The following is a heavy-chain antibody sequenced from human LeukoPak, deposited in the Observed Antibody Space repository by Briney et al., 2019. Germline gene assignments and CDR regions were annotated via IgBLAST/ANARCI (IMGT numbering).Heavy chain of an antibody. D-gene: IGHD6-13*01. V-gene: IGHV4-59*01. Sequence: PSETLSLTCTVSGGSISSDYWGWIRQPPGKGLEWIGNMYYSGSINYNPSLKSRVTISVDMSKNQFSLRLSSVTAADTAVYYCARSNSGSWYDYWGQGTLVTVSS. CDR2: MYYSGSI. CDR3: ARSNSGSWYDY. CDR1: GGSISSDY. J-gene: IGHJ4*02.